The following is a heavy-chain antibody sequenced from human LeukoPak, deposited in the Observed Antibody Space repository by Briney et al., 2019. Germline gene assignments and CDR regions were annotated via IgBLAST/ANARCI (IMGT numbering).Heavy chain of an antibody. Sequence: GGSLRLSCAASGFTFSSYEMNWVRQAPGKGLGWVSYISSSGSTIYYADSVKGRSTISRDNAKNSLYLQMNSLRAEDTAVYYCARGPYCSSTSCFLPFDYWGQGTLVTVSS. J-gene: IGHJ4*02. CDR1: GFTFSSYE. CDR3: ARGPYCSSTSCFLPFDY. V-gene: IGHV3-48*03. CDR2: ISSSGSTI. D-gene: IGHD2-2*01.